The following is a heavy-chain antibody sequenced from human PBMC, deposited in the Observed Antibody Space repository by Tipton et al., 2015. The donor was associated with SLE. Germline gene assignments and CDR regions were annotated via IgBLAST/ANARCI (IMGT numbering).Heavy chain of an antibody. J-gene: IGHJ5*02. V-gene: IGHV4-38-2*01. CDR2: IYYSGST. D-gene: IGHD3-3*01. CDR1: GYSISSGYY. Sequence: TLSLTCAVSGYSISSGYYWGWIRQPPGKGLEWIGYIYYSGSTNYNPSLKSRVTISVDPPKNQFSLKLSSVTAADTAVYYCARQEWVTKPNCFDPWGQGILVTVSS. CDR3: ARQEWVTKPNCFDP.